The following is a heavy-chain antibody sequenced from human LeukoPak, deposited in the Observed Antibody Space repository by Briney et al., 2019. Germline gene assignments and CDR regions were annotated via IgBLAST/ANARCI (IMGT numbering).Heavy chain of an antibody. V-gene: IGHV1-8*01. Sequence: ASVKVSCKASGYTFTSYDINWVRQATGQGLEWMGWMNPNSGNTGYAQKFQGRVTMTRNTSISTAYMELSSLRSEDTAVYYCATDGTIGPFTSGYFDYWGQGTLVTVSS. J-gene: IGHJ4*02. CDR2: MNPNSGNT. D-gene: IGHD3-10*01. CDR1: GYTFTSYD. CDR3: ATDGTIGPFTSGYFDY.